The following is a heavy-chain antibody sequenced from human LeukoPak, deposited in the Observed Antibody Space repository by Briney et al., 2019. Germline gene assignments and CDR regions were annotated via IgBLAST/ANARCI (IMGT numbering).Heavy chain of an antibody. CDR3: AKGDKEMTTVSRNWFDP. V-gene: IGHV3-48*04. J-gene: IGHJ5*02. D-gene: IGHD4-17*01. CDR1: GFTFSSYS. Sequence: PGGSLRLSCAASGFTFSSYSMNWVRQAPGKGLEWVSYISSSSSTIYYADSVKGRFTISRDNAKNSLYLQMNSLRAEDTAVYYCAKGDKEMTTVSRNWFDPWGQGTLVTVSS. CDR2: ISSSSSTI.